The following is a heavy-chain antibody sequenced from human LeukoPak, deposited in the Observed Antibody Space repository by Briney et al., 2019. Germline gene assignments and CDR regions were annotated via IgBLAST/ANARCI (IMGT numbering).Heavy chain of an antibody. V-gene: IGHV1-3*01. D-gene: IGHD6-13*01. J-gene: IGHJ4*02. Sequence: ASVKVSCKASGYTFTSYAMHWVRQAPGQRLEWMGWINAGNGNTKYSQKFQGRVTITRDTSASTAYMELSSLRSEDTAVYYCARDNLRNSSWYFLTTAMYYFDYWGQGTLVTVSS. CDR1: GYTFTSYA. CDR3: ARDNLRNSSWYFLTTAMYYFDY. CDR2: INAGNGNT.